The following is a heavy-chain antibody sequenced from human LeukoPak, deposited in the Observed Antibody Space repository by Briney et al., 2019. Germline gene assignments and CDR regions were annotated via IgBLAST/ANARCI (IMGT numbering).Heavy chain of an antibody. CDR1: GFTFSSYG. J-gene: IGHJ6*02. D-gene: IGHD6-19*01. V-gene: IGHV3-33*01. Sequence: GGSLRLSCAASGFTFSSYGMHWVRQAPGKGLEWVAVIWYDGSNKYYADSVKGRFAISRDNSKNTLYLQMNSLRAEDTAVYYCARGTPSSSGWLYYGMDVWGQGTTVTVSS. CDR2: IWYDGSNK. CDR3: ARGTPSSSGWLYYGMDV.